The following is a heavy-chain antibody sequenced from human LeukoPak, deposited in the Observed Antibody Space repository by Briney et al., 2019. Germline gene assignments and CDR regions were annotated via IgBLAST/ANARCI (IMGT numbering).Heavy chain of an antibody. J-gene: IGHJ4*02. CDR3: ARILDYGYYFDY. CDR2: IYYSGST. Sequence: PSETLSLTCTVSGGSISSSSYYWGWIRQPPGKGLEWIGSIYYSGSTYYNPSLKSRVTISVDTSKNQFSLKLSSVTAADTAVYYCARILDYGYYFDYWGQGTLVTVSS. D-gene: IGHD4-17*01. V-gene: IGHV4-39*07. CDR1: GGSISSSSYY.